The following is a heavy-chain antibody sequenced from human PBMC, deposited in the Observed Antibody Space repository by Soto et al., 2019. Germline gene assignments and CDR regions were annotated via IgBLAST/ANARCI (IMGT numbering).Heavy chain of an antibody. CDR3: AHSVVAGLGYYFDY. Sequence: QITLKESGPTLVKPTQTLTLTCTFSGFSLSTTRVGVGWFRQPPGQALEWLALIYWDDDKRYSPSLKSRLTITKDTSKSQVVLTMTNMDPVDTATYYCAHSVVAGLGYYFDYWGQGTLVTVSS. J-gene: IGHJ4*02. V-gene: IGHV2-5*02. CDR1: GFSLSTTRVG. CDR2: IYWDDDK. D-gene: IGHD6-19*01.